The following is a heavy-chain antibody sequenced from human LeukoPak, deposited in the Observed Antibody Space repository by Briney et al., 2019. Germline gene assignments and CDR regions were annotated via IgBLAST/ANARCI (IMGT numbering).Heavy chain of an antibody. D-gene: IGHD5-12*01. Sequence: GASLQISCKASGYRFSSHWDGWVRQMPGKGLEWMGMIYPGDSDTRYSPSFQGQVTISADKSLTTAYLQWSSLEASDTAMYYCGRHSRGFSGYEYFFDYWGQGTLVTVSS. V-gene: IGHV5-51*01. J-gene: IGHJ4*02. CDR2: IYPGDSDT. CDR3: GRHSRGFSGYEYFFDY. CDR1: GYRFSSHW.